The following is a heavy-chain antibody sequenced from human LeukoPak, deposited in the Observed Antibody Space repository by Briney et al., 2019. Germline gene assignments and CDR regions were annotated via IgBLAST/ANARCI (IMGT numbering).Heavy chain of an antibody. CDR3: ASYSSTWPNYYFDY. D-gene: IGHD6-13*01. J-gene: IGHJ4*02. CDR2: ISDSGST. CDR1: GGSNTSYY. Sequence: SETLSLTCTVSGGSNTSYYWNWIRQPPGKGLEWIGYISDSGSTIYNPSLKSRVTISADTSKNQFSLKLSSVTAADTAVYFCASYSSTWPNYYFDYWGQGILVTVSS. V-gene: IGHV4-59*08.